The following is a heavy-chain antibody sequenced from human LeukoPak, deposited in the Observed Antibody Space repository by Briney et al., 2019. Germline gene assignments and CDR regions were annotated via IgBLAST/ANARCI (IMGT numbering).Heavy chain of an antibody. D-gene: IGHD5-24*01. CDR2: IGWDGGTT. CDR3: SKAGDGYKPYYFDY. V-gene: IGHV3-43*01. J-gene: IGHJ4*02. CDR1: GFTFNHYT. Sequence: GSLRLSCAASGFTFNHYTMHWVRQAPGKALEWVSLIGWDGGTTNYADSVEGRFTISRDNSKSALYLQMNSLRSEDTGFYYCSKAGDGYKPYYFDYWGRGTLVTVSS.